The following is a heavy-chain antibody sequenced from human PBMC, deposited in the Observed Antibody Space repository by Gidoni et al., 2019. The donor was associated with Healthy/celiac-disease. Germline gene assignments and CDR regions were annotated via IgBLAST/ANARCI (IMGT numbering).Heavy chain of an antibody. J-gene: IGHJ3*02. Sequence: QLQLQESGPGLVKPSETLSLTCTVSGGSLSSSSYYWGWIRQPPGTGMEWIGSIYYSVSTYYNPSLKSRVTISVDTSKNQFSLKLSSVTAADTAVYYCARDQSFGELYDAFDIWGQGTMVTVSS. V-gene: IGHV4-39*07. D-gene: IGHD3-10*01. CDR2: IYYSVST. CDR1: GGSLSSSSYY. CDR3: ARDQSFGELYDAFDI.